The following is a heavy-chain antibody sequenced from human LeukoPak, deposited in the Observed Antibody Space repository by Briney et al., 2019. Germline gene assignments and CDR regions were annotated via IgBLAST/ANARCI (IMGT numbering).Heavy chain of an antibody. D-gene: IGHD3-16*01. CDR1: SDSISSHY. CDR2: IYYSGNT. CDR3: ARVKLSYANGLSTFDI. Sequence: TSETLSLTCTVPSDSISSHYWSWIPPSPGKGLEWLGFIYYSGNTNYNPSLKSRVTISIDTSKNQFSLKLSSVTAADTAVYYCARVKLSYANGLSTFDIWGQGTMVIVSS. J-gene: IGHJ3*02. V-gene: IGHV4-59*11.